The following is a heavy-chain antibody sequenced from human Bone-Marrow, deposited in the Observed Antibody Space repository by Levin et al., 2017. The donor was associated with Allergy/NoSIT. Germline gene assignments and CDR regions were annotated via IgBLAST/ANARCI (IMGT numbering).Heavy chain of an antibody. J-gene: IGHJ3*02. Sequence: ASVKVSCKASGGTFSSYPISWVRQAPGQGLEWMGRIIPILGIANYAQKFQGRVTITADKSTSTAYMELSSLGSEDTAVYYCARGGYSGYVRGDDAFDIWGQGTMVTVSS. D-gene: IGHD5-12*01. CDR1: GGTFSSYP. CDR3: ARGGYSGYVRGDDAFDI. CDR2: IIPILGIA. V-gene: IGHV1-69*04.